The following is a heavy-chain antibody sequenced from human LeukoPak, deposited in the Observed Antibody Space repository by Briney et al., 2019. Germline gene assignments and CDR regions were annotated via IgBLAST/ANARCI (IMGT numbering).Heavy chain of an antibody. J-gene: IGHJ4*02. CDR2: INHSGST. D-gene: IGHD6-6*01. V-gene: IGHV4-34*01. CDR3: ARTYSSSGFDY. CDR1: GGSISGNY. Sequence: SETLSLTCTVSGGSISGNYWSWIRQPPGKGLEWIGEINHSGSTNYNPSLKSRVTISVDTSKNQFSLKLSSVTAADTAVYYCARTYSSSGFDYWGQGTLVTVSS.